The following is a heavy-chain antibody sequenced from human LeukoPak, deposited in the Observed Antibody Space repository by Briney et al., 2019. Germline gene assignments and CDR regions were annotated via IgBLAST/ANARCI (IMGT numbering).Heavy chain of an antibody. CDR3: ARVLGYCSGGSCSNWFDP. D-gene: IGHD2-15*01. J-gene: IGHJ5*02. Sequence: ASVKVSCKASGHTFTSYAMHWVRQAPGQRLEWMGWINAGNGNTKYSQKFQGRVTITRDTSASTAYMELSSLRSEDTAVYYCARVLGYCSGGSCSNWFDPWGQGTLVTVSS. CDR2: INAGNGNT. CDR1: GHTFTSYA. V-gene: IGHV1-3*01.